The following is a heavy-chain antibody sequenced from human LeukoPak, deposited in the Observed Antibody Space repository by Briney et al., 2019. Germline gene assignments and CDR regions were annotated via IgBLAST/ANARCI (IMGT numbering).Heavy chain of an antibody. CDR1: GFTCGDYA. V-gene: IGHV3-49*03. J-gene: IGHJ4*02. CDR2: IRSKAYGGTT. CDR3: TRTMVVTPTSEFDY. Sequence: GGSLRLSCTASGFTCGDYAMSWFRQAPGKGLEWGGFIRSKAYGGTTEYAASVKGRFTISRGDSKSIAYLQMNSLKTEDTAVYYCTRTMVVTPTSEFDYWGQGTLVTVSS. D-gene: IGHD2-21*02.